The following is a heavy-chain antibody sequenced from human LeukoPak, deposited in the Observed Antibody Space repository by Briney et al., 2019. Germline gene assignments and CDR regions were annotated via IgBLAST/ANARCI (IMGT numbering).Heavy chain of an antibody. D-gene: IGHD4-17*01. Sequence: SETLSLTCAVYGGSFSGYYWSWIRQPPGKGLEWIGEINDSGSTSYTPSLKNRVTISLDTSKNRFSLKLFSMTAADTAVYYCARARFEVYTVRSFYYGMDVWGQGTTVTVSS. V-gene: IGHV4-34*01. CDR2: INDSGST. CDR3: ARARFEVYTVRSFYYGMDV. J-gene: IGHJ6*02. CDR1: GGSFSGYY.